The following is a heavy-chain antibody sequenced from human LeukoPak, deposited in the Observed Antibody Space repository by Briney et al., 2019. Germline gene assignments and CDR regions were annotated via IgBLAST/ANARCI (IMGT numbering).Heavy chain of an antibody. Sequence: GGSLRLSCAASGFTFSSYAMSWVRQAPGNGLEWVSAISGSGGSTYYADSVKGRFTISRDNSKNTLYLQMNSLRAEDTAVYYCVKSSGTMVQGANWFDPWGQGTLVTVSS. CDR2: ISGSGGST. D-gene: IGHD3-10*01. CDR3: VKSSGTMVQGANWFDP. J-gene: IGHJ5*02. CDR1: GFTFSSYA. V-gene: IGHV3-23*01.